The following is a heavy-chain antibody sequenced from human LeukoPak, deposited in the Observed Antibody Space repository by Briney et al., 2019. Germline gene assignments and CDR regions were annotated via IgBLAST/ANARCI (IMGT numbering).Heavy chain of an antibody. J-gene: IGHJ6*02. CDR3: ARNNGMDV. CDR2: IKQDGSKK. D-gene: IGHD2-8*01. CDR1: GFTFSSYW. V-gene: IGHV3-7*03. Sequence: GGSLRLSCAASGFTFSSYWMTWVRQAPGKGLEWVANIKQDGSKKSYVDSVKGRFTISRDNAKNSLYLQMNSLRAEDTALYHCARNNGMDVWGQGTTVIVSS.